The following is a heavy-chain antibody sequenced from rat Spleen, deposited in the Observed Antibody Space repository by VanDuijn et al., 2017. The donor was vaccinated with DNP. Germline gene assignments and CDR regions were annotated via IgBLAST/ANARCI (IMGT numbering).Heavy chain of an antibody. CDR3: VRQNWDYFDY. CDR1: GFTFSNYD. D-gene: IGHD5-1*01. CDR2: ISSSGIST. V-gene: IGHV5-25*01. Sequence: EVQLVESGGGLVQPGRSLKLSCAASGFTFSNYDMAWVRQAPTKGLEWVASISSSGISTFYRDSVKGRLTVSRDNAKSSLYLQMDSLRSEDTATFYCVRQNWDYFDYWGQGVMVTVSS. J-gene: IGHJ2*01.